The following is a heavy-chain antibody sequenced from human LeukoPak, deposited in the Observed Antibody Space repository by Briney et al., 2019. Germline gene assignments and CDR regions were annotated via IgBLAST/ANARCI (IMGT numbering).Heavy chain of an antibody. D-gene: IGHD2-8*01. Sequence: GASVKVSCKTSGYTFTGYYMHWVRQAPGQGLEWMGWISPNSGATNYAQKFQGRVTMTRDTSISTAYMELSRLRSDDTAVYYCARDAGGVPDYWGQGTLVTVSS. CDR2: ISPNSGAT. V-gene: IGHV1-2*02. J-gene: IGHJ4*02. CDR1: GYTFTGYY. CDR3: ARDAGGVPDY.